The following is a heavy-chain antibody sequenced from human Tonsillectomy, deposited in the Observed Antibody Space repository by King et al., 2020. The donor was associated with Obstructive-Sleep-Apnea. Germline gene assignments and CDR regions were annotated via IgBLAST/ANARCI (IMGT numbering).Heavy chain of an antibody. CDR1: GFTFSSYW. CDR3: ARESPPGYYYGMDV. V-gene: IGHV3-7*01. Sequence: VQLVESGGGLVQPGGSLRLSCAASGFTFSSYWMSWVRQAPGKGLEWVANIKQDGSEKYYVDSVKGRFTISRDNAKNSLYLQMNSLRAEDPAVYYCARESPPGYYYGMDVWGQGTTVTVSS. J-gene: IGHJ6*02. CDR2: IKQDGSEK.